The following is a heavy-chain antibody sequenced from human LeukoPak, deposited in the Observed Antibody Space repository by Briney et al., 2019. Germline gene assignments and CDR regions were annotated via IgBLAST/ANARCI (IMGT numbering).Heavy chain of an antibody. CDR3: ASRVRGNPTTD. CDR1: GDSVTSGNFF. V-gene: IGHV4-61*01. D-gene: IGHD1-14*01. J-gene: IGHJ4*02. CDR2: FYYSGIT. Sequence: PSETLSRTCSVSGDSVTSGNFFWSWIRQPPGKGLEWIGYFYYSGITSYNPSLTSRVTISVDTSKNQFSLKLSSVTAADTAVYYCASRVRGNPTTDWGQGTLVTVSS.